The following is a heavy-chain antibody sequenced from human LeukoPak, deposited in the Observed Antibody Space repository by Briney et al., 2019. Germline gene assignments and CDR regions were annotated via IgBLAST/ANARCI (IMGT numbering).Heavy chain of an antibody. CDR2: ICPAGNHY. V-gene: IGHV3-33*01. Sequence: GVSLRLSCAASGFTFSNHGMHWVRQAPGKGLEWVALICPAGNHYFYPDYVKGRFTISRDNSKNTVYLQMNGLGADDTAVYYCARDLGHCNGDGCFSSNFDYWGRGTLVTVSS. CDR1: GFTFSNHG. CDR3: ARDLGHCNGDGCFSSNFDY. D-gene: IGHD2-15*01. J-gene: IGHJ4*02.